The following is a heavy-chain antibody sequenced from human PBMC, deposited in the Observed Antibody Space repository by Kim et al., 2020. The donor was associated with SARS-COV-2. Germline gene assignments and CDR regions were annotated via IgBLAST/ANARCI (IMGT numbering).Heavy chain of an antibody. V-gene: IGHV4-39*01. CDR3: ARQWGGSDYYFDY. Sequence: SETLSLTCTVSGGSISSSSYCWGWLRQPPGKGLEWIVSIYYSGSTYSNPSLKIRVTISVATSKNQFSLKLSSVTAADTAVYYCARQWGGSDYYFDYWGQGTLVTVSS. CDR2: IYYSGST. CDR1: GGSISSSSYC. J-gene: IGHJ4*02. D-gene: IGHD5-12*01.